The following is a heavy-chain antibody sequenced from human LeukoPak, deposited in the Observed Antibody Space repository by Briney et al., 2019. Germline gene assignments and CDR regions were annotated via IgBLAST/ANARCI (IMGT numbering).Heavy chain of an antibody. Sequence: GRSLRLSCAASGFLFNNYGFHWVRQAPGKGLEWVAVLYFDGHTKYYADSVKGRFTISRENSKKTRYLQMNNMTGEDTALYYCARDTGSFGMDVWGKGTTVTVSS. CDR3: ARDTGSFGMDV. J-gene: IGHJ6*04. D-gene: IGHD1-14*01. V-gene: IGHV3-30*03. CDR1: GFLFNNYG. CDR2: LYFDGHTK.